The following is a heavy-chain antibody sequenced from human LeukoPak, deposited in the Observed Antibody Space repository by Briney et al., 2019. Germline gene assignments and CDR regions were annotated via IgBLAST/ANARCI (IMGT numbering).Heavy chain of an antibody. CDR3: AKEDYYDSSGYYYATPPAY. J-gene: IGHJ4*02. CDR1: GFTFSSYA. D-gene: IGHD3-22*01. V-gene: IGHV3-23*01. CDR2: ISGSGGST. Sequence: GGSLRLSCAASGFTFSSYAMSWVRQAPGKGLEWVSAISGSGGSTCYADSVKGRFTISRDNSKNTLYLQMNSLRAEDTAVYYCAKEDYYDSSGYYYATPPAYWGQGTLVTVSS.